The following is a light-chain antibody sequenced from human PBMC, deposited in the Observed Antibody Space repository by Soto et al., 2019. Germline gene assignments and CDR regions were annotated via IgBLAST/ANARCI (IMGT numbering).Light chain of an antibody. Sequence: EIILTQSPATLSLSPGERATLSCRASQRVDTDLVWFQQKPGQAPRLLIYDASNRATGFPARFSGSGSGTDFTLTISSLEPEDSAVYYCQHRSDWPPTFGQGTRLEIK. CDR2: DAS. CDR1: QRVDTD. V-gene: IGKV3-11*01. CDR3: QHRSDWPPT. J-gene: IGKJ5*01.